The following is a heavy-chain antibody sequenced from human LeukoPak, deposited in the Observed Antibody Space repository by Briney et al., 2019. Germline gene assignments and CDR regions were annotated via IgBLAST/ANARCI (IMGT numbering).Heavy chain of an antibody. J-gene: IGHJ6*03. CDR3: ARGGGAAADYSYYYMDV. CDR2: ISAYNGNT. Sequence: ASVKVSCKASGYTFTSYGITWLRQAPGQGLEWMGWISAYNGNTNYAQKLQGRVTITTDTSTSTAYMELRSLKSDDTAVYYCARGGGAAADYSYYYMDVWGKGTTVTVSS. D-gene: IGHD6-13*01. CDR1: GYTFTSYG. V-gene: IGHV1-18*01.